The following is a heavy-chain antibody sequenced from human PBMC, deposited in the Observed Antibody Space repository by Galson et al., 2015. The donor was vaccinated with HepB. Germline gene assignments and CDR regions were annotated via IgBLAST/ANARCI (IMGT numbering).Heavy chain of an antibody. V-gene: IGHV3-66*01. CDR2: IYSGGST. D-gene: IGHD3-3*01. J-gene: IGHJ4*02. CDR1: GFTVSSNY. Sequence: SLRLSCAASGFTVSSNYMSRVRQAPGKGLEWVSVIYSGGSTYYADSVKGRFTISRDNSKNTLYLQMNSLRAEDTAVYYCARGTYYDFWSGYYPFDYWGQGTLVTVSS. CDR3: ARGTYYDFWSGYYPFDY.